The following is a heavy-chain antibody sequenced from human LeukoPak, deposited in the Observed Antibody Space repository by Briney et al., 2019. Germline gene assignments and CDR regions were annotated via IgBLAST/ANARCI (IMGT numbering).Heavy chain of an antibody. CDR3: ARALYYHDSSGYEPQIDY. V-gene: IGHV1-46*01. J-gene: IGHJ4*02. CDR1: GYTFTSYY. D-gene: IGHD3-22*01. CDR2: INPGGGNT. Sequence: GASVKVSCKASGYTFTSYYIHWVRQAPGQGLEWMGIINPGGGNTNYAQKFQGRVTLTRDTSTSTVYMELRSLRSEDTAVYYCARALYYHDSSGYEPQIDYWGQGTLVTVSS.